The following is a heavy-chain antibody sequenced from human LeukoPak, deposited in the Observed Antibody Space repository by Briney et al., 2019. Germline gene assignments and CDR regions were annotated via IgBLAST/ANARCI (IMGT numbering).Heavy chain of an antibody. J-gene: IGHJ6*02. Sequence: SQTLSLTCTVSGGSISSGSYYWSWIRQPPGKGLEWIGSIYHSGSTYYNPSLKSRVTISVDTSKNQFSLKLSSVTAADTAVYYCAREAAAGPIYYYYYYGMDVWGQGTTVTVSS. CDR3: AREAAAGPIYYYYYYGMDV. D-gene: IGHD6-13*01. CDR2: IYHSGST. V-gene: IGHV4-39*07. CDR1: GGSISSGSYY.